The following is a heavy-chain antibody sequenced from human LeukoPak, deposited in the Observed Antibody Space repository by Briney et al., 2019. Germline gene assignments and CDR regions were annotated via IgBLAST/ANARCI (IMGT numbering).Heavy chain of an antibody. D-gene: IGHD3-22*01. J-gene: IGHJ4*02. CDR1: GGSISTSY. CDR3: ARGTFDSSGYYLFDY. CDR2: IYNSGNT. V-gene: IGHV4-4*07. Sequence: SETLSLTCTVSGGSISTSYWSWIRQPAGKGLEWIGRIYNSGNTNYSPSLESRVTMSADTSKNQFSLKLSSVTAADTAVYYCARGTFDSSGYYLFDYWGQGTLVTVSS.